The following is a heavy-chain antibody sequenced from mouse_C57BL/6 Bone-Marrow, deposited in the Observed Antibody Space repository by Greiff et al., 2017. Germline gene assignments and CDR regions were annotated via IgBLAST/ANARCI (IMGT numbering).Heavy chain of an antibody. J-gene: IGHJ4*01. Sequence: EVQLVESGGGLVKPGGSLKLSCAASGFTFSDYGMHWVRQAPEKGLGWVAYISSGSSTIYYADTVKGRFTISRDNAKNTLFLQMTSLRSEDTAMYYCARVGGCYAMDYWGQGTSVTVSS. D-gene: IGHD1-1*02. V-gene: IGHV5-17*01. CDR2: ISSGSSTI. CDR1: GFTFSDYG. CDR3: ARVGGCYAMDY.